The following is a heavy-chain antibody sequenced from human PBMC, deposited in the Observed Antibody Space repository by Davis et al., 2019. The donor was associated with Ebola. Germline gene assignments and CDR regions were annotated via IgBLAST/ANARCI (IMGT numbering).Heavy chain of an antibody. CDR2: ISPSSTYT. CDR1: GFIFRDYD. Sequence: GESLKISCAASGFIFRDYDMSWIRQAPGKGLEWISNISPSSTYTHYADSVKGRFTISRDNAENSLYLQMNSLRAEDTAVYYCARDPRITTSGTFWVYWGQGTLVTVSS. V-gene: IGHV3-11*06. D-gene: IGHD1-14*01. CDR3: ARDPRITTSGTFWVY. J-gene: IGHJ4*02.